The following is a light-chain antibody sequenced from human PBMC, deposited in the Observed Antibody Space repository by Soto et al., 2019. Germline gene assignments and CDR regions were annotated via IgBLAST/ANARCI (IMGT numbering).Light chain of an antibody. CDR1: RSNIGSYT. Sequence: QSALTQSPSVSGTPGQRVAISCSGSRSNIGSYTVTWYHQLPGTAPKLLIYNSNQRPSGVPDRFSGSHSGTSASLAISGLQSEDEADYYCVAWDDSLNGVVFGGGTKLTVL. V-gene: IGLV1-44*01. CDR2: NSN. CDR3: VAWDDSLNGVV. J-gene: IGLJ2*01.